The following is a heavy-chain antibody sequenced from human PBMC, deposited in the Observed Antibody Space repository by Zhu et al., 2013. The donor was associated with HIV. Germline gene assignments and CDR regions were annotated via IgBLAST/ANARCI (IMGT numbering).Heavy chain of an antibody. CDR3: ARGSVLELGEGSGVGAFDI. Sequence: QVQLVQSGAEVKKPGSSVKVSCKASGGTFSSYAISWVRQAPGQGLEWMGGIIPIFGTANYAQKFQGRVTITADESTSTAYMELSSLRSEDTAVYYCARGSVLELGEGSGVGAFDIWGQGTSGHRLF. D-gene: IGHD1-7*01. CDR2: IIPIFGTA. CDR1: GGTFSSYA. J-gene: IGHJ3*02. V-gene: IGHV1-69*01.